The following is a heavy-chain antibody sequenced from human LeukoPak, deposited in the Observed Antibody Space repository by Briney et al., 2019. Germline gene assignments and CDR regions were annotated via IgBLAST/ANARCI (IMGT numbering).Heavy chain of an antibody. D-gene: IGHD5-18*01. V-gene: IGHV4-34*01. CDR3: ARVRLWLRGPDY. J-gene: IGHJ4*02. CDR2: INHSGST. Sequence: KPSETLSLTCAVYGGSFSGYYWSWMRQPPGKGLEWIGEINHSGSTNYNPSLKSRVTISVDTSKNQFSLKLSSVTAADTAVYYCARVRLWLRGPDYWGQGTLVTVSS. CDR1: GGSFSGYY.